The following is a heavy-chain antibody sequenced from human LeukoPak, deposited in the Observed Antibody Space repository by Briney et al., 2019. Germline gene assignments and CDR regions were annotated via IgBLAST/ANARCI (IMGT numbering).Heavy chain of an antibody. V-gene: IGHV4-31*03. D-gene: IGHD3-3*01. CDR2: IYYSGST. Sequence: PSDTLTLTCTLSVGPISSCCYYWSWIPQHPGKGLEWLGYIYYSGSTYYNPFLKSRVTISVDTSKNQFSLKLSSVTAADTAVYYCGRGTVFVDYWGQGTLVTVSS. CDR1: VGPISSCCYY. J-gene: IGHJ4*02. CDR3: GRGTVFVDY.